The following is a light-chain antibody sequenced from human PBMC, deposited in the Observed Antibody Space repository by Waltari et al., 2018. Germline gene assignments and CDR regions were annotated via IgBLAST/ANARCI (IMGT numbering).Light chain of an antibody. CDR2: AAY. Sequence: DIQMTQSPSSLSASVGDRITITCRASQSIGSYLNWYQQKPGKAPNLLIYAAYSLQSGVPSRFSGSGSGPDFTLTISSLQPEDFATYYCQQYNSYWTFGQGTKVEIK. CDR1: QSIGSY. CDR3: QQYNSYWT. J-gene: IGKJ1*01. V-gene: IGKV1-39*01.